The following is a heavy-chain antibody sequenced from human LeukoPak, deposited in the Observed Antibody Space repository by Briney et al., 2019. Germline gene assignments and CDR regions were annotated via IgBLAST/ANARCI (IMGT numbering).Heavy chain of an antibody. V-gene: IGHV1-8*03. CDR2: MNPNRVNT. D-gene: IGHD2-21*01. CDR3: ARGICGGDCYFGYYYYYYYMDV. Sequence: ASVKVSCKASGYTFTSYDINGCRKATGQGLDWMGGMNPNRVNTGYAQKFQGRVTITRNTSISTAYMELSSLRSEDTAVYYCARGICGGDCYFGYYYYYYYMDVWGKGTTVTVSS. J-gene: IGHJ6*03. CDR1: GYTFTSYD.